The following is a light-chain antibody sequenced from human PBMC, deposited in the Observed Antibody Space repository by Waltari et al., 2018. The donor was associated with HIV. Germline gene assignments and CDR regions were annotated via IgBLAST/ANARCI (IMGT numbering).Light chain of an antibody. CDR2: DVD. CDR3: ASFTGDNTVI. V-gene: IGLV2-14*03. J-gene: IGLJ2*01. CDR1: DRDFGLYTL. Sequence: AVTQPASVSGLPGQSTTISCTGDDRDFGLYTLVSWYQQHSGSPPRLILCDVDSRASGVSDRFSGARSGNTASLTISGLRAEDEGHYYCASFTGDNTVIFGGGTEVTVL.